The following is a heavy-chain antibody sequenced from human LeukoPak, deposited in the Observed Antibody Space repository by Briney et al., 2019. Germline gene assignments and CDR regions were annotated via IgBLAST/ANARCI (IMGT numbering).Heavy chain of an antibody. CDR1: GFTFSTYS. CDR2: ISSSISDI. J-gene: IGHJ4*02. Sequence: PGGSLRLSCAASGFTFSTYSVNWVRQAPGKRLEWCSSISSSISDIYYADSLKGRFTISRDNAKNSLYLQMNSLIAEDTAFYYCANGESYYYASGGGFWGQGTLVAVSS. V-gene: IGHV3-21*04. D-gene: IGHD3-10*01. CDR3: ANGESYYYASGGGF.